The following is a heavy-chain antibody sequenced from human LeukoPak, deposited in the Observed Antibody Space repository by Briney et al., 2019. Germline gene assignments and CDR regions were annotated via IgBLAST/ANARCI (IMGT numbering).Heavy chain of an antibody. CDR3: AISDYYDSSGYGGDWFDP. J-gene: IGHJ5*02. D-gene: IGHD3-22*01. Sequence: SQTLSLTCTVSGGSISSGGYYWSWIRQHPGKGLEWIGYIYYSGSTYYNPSLKSRVTISVDTSKNQFSLKLSSVTAADTAVYYCAISDYYDSSGYGGDWFDPWGQGTLVTVSS. CDR1: GGSISSGGYY. CDR2: IYYSGST. V-gene: IGHV4-31*03.